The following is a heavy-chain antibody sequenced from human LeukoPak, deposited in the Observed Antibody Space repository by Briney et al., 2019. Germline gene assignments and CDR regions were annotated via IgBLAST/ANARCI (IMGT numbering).Heavy chain of an antibody. V-gene: IGHV1-69*13. Sequence: GASVKVSCKASGYTFTSYYMHWVRQAPGQGLEWMGGIIPIFGTANYAQKFQGRVTITADESTSTAYMELSSLRSEDTAVYYCARVLVVPAAITRYYYMDVWGKGTTVTISS. CDR3: ARVLVVPAAITRYYYMDV. CDR2: IIPIFGTA. D-gene: IGHD2-2*01. CDR1: GYTFTSYY. J-gene: IGHJ6*03.